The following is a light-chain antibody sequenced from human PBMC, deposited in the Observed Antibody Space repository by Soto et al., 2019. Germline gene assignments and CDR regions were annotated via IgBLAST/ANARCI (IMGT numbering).Light chain of an antibody. CDR2: YDS. CDR3: QVWDFPTDHYV. V-gene: IGLV3-21*04. CDR1: NIGSKR. Sequence: SYELTQPPSVSVAPEKTARLTCGGDNIGSKRVHWYRQKPGQAPVLVIYYDSDRPSGIPERFSGSNSGNTATLPINRVEAGDEADYYCQVWDFPTDHYVFGTGTNLPVL. J-gene: IGLJ1*01.